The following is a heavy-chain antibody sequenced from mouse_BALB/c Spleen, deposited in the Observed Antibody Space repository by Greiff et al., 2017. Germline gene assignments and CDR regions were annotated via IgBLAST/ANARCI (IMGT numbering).Heavy chain of an antibody. Sequence: QVQLKESGPGLVAPSQSLSITCTVSGFSLTSYGVHWVRQPPGKGLEWLGVIWAGGSTNYNSALMSRLSISKDNSKSQVFLKMNSLQTDDTAMYYCAREGRSITTVVERTWFAYWGQGTLVTVSA. D-gene: IGHD1-1*01. V-gene: IGHV2-9*02. CDR2: IWAGGST. CDR3: AREGRSITTVVERTWFAY. CDR1: GFSLTSYG. J-gene: IGHJ3*01.